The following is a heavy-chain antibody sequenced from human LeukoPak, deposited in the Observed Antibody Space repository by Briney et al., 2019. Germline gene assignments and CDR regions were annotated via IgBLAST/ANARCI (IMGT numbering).Heavy chain of an antibody. CDR3: ARDNRHYDSSGYLDY. V-gene: IGHV3-30*04. Sequence: GRALRLSCAASVFTFSSYAMHSVRQAPGKGLEWVAVISYDGSNKYYADSVKGRFTISRDNSKNTLYLQMNSLRAEDTAVYYCARDNRHYDSSGYLDYWGQGTLVTVSS. J-gene: IGHJ4*02. CDR2: ISYDGSNK. D-gene: IGHD3-22*01. CDR1: VFTFSSYA.